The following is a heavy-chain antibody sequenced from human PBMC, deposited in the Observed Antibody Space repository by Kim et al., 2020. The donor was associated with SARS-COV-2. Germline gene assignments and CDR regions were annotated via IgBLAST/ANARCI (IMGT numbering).Heavy chain of an antibody. CDR1: GFIFDDYA. Sequence: GGSLRLSCAGSGFIFDDYAMHWVRQAPGRGLEWVSGISWDSNTVGYVDSVKGRFTISRDNAKRFLFLQMNSLRTEDTALYYCVNGGKGTFDYWGRGTLVPVSS. J-gene: IGHJ4*02. CDR3: VNGGKGTFDY. CDR2: ISWDSNTV. D-gene: IGHD3-10*01. V-gene: IGHV3-9*01.